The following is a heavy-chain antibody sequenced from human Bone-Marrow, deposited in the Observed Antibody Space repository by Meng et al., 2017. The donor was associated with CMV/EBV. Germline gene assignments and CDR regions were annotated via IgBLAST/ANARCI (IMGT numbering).Heavy chain of an antibody. Sequence: QVVMVESGGGVTQAGRSLTLSCAASGFTFSSYAMHWVRQAPGKGLEWVAVISYDGSNKYYADSVKGRFTISRDNSKNTLYLQMNSLRAEDTAVYYCARDSGLRGGIDYWGQGTLVTVSS. V-gene: IGHV3-30-3*01. CDR2: ISYDGSNK. J-gene: IGHJ4*02. CDR1: GFTFSSYA. CDR3: ARDSGLRGGIDY. D-gene: IGHD5-12*01.